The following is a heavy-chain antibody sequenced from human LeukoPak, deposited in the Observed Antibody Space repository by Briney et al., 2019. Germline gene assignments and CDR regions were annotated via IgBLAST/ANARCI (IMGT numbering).Heavy chain of an antibody. V-gene: IGHV3-20*04. CDR3: VRDRCSSTSCHDSPNWFDP. Sequence: PGGSLRLSCAASGFTFDDYGMSWVRQAPGKGLEWISGVNWNGGSTGYADSVKGRFTISRDNAKNSLYLQVNSLRAEDTALYYCVRDRCSSTSCHDSPNWFDPGGQGPLVTVSS. CDR2: VNWNGGST. J-gene: IGHJ5*02. CDR1: GFTFDDYG. D-gene: IGHD2-2*01.